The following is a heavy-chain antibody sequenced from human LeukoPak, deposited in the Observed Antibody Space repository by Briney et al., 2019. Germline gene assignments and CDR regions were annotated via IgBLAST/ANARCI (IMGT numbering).Heavy chain of an antibody. J-gene: IGHJ3*02. D-gene: IGHD6-19*01. CDR2: MYSGGTT. CDR3: ASPSSGQSFDI. CDR1: GFTVSKNY. V-gene: IGHV3-53*01. Sequence: PGGSLRLSCAASGFTVSKNYMNWVRQAPGKGLEWVSVMYSGGTTYYADSVKGRFSISRDKSKNTVYLQMSSLRAEDTAVYYCASPSSGQSFDIWGQGTMVTVSS.